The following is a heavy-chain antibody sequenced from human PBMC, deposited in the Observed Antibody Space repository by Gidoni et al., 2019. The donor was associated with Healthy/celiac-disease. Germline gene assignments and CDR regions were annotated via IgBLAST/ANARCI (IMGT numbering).Heavy chain of an antibody. CDR1: GFTFSSYG. CDR3: AKDSGPQYYFDY. D-gene: IGHD3-10*01. CDR2: ISYDGSNK. J-gene: IGHJ4*02. V-gene: IGHV3-30*18. Sequence: QVQLVESGVGVVHPGRSLGPSCAASGFTFSSYGMHWVRQAPGKGLEWVAVISYDGSNKYYADSVKGRFTISRDNSKNTLYLQMNSLRAEDTAVYYCAKDSGPQYYFDYWGQGTLVTVSS.